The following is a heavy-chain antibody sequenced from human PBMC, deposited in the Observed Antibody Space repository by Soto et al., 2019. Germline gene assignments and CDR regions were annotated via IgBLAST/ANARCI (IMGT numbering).Heavy chain of an antibody. CDR2: VNPKSGNT. CDR1: GYSFSTYD. V-gene: IGHV1-8*01. J-gene: IGHJ5*02. D-gene: IGHD2-2*02. Sequence: QVQLVQSGAEVKKPAASVKVSCKASGYSFSTYDINWVRQAAGQGLARMGWVNPKSGNTDYAQRFRGRVTMTSNTSISTAYMELSALTPEDTAVYYCARPYCDSTSCYTDWFDPWGQGTLVTVSS. CDR3: ARPYCDSTSCYTDWFDP.